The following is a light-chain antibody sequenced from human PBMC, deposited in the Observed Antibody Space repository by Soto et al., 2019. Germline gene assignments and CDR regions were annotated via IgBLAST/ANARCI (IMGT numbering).Light chain of an antibody. CDR2: DTS. V-gene: IGKV3-15*01. J-gene: IGKJ5*01. CDR1: QSVSSN. CDR3: QQHNSWPPIT. Sequence: EIVMTQSPATLSVSPGERATLSYRASQSVSSNIAWYQQKPGQAPRLLIYDTSTRATGIPARFSGSGSGTEFTLTISRMEPEDFAVYYCQQHNSWPPITFGQGTRLEIK.